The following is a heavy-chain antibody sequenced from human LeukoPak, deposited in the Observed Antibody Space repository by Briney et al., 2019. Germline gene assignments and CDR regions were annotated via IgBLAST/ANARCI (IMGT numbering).Heavy chain of an antibody. D-gene: IGHD4-11*01. CDR1: GFIFSHHG. CDR3: ARDAQRGFDYSNSLKN. CDR2: IWSDATNR. Sequence: PGGSLRLSCAASGFIFSHHGMHWVRQAPGKGLEWVAVIWSDATNRFYAESVKGRFTISRGNSQNTVFLQMNSLRVKDTAIYYCARDAQRGFDYSNSLKNWGHGTLVTVSS. V-gene: IGHV3-33*01. J-gene: IGHJ4*01.